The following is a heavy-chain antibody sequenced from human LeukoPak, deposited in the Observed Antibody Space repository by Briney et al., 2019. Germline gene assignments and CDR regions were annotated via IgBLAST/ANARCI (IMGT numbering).Heavy chain of an antibody. V-gene: IGHV4-59*01. J-gene: IGHJ4*02. CDR1: GGSINGYY. CDR3: ARADYDTSAYYYTFDY. Sequence: SETLSLTCTVSGGSINGYYWSWIRRPPEKGLEWIGYIYYRGSTNYNPSLKSRVTVSVDASKNQFSLKLNSVTVADTAVYYCARADYDTSAYYYTFDYWGQGTLVTVSS. CDR2: IYYRGST. D-gene: IGHD3-22*01.